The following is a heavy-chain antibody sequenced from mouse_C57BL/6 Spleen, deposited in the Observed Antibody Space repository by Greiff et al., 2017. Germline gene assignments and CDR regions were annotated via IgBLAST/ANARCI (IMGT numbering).Heavy chain of an antibody. CDR3: ASQLGRDWFAY. CDR2: IHPNSGST. CDR1: GYTFTSYW. J-gene: IGHJ3*01. Sequence: VQLQQPGAELVKPGASVKLSCKASGYTFTSYWMRWVKQRPGQGLEWIGMIHPNSGSTNYNEKFKSKATLTVDKSSSTAYMQLSSLTSEDSAVYYCASQLGRDWFAYWGQGTLVTVSA. V-gene: IGHV1-64*01. D-gene: IGHD4-1*02.